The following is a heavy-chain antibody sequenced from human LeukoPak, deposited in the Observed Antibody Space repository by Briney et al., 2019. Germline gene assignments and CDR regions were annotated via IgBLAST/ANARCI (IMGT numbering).Heavy chain of an antibody. CDR2: IDRSDSYT. D-gene: IGHD4-17*01. CDR1: GYSFTNYW. J-gene: IGHJ4*02. Sequence: GESLTISCKASGYSFTNYWISWVRPLPGKGLEWMGRIDRSDSYTKYSPSFEGHVTISVDKSISTAFLQWNSLKASDSAMYYCATGASKVTTDFANYWGQGTQVAVSS. CDR3: ATGASKVTTDFANY. V-gene: IGHV5-10-1*01.